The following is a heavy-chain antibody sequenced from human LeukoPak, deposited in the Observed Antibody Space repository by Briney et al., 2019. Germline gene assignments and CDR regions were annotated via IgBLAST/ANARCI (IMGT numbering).Heavy chain of an antibody. CDR1: GFTFSTYG. D-gene: IGHD4-17*01. CDR3: AKPDGSAGEDGFDY. Sequence: GGSLRLSCAASGFTFSTYGMHLVRQAPGKGLEWVAATSYDGRNKYYTDSVKGRFTISRDNSKNTLYLQMNSLRAEDTAVYYCAKPDGSAGEDGFDYWGQGTLVTVSS. V-gene: IGHV3-30*18. J-gene: IGHJ4*02. CDR2: TSYDGRNK.